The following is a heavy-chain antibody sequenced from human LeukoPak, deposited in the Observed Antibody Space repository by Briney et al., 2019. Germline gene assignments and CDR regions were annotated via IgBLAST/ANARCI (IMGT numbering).Heavy chain of an antibody. CDR3: ARLSRPNYYDSSAYLDY. V-gene: IGHV4-31*03. CDR1: GGSISSGGDY. D-gene: IGHD3-22*01. CDR2: IYYSGST. Sequence: SETLSLTCTVSGGSISSGGDYWSWIRQHPGKGLEWIGYIYYSGSTYYNPSLKSRVTISVDTSKNQFSLKLSSVTAADTAVYYCARLSRPNYYDSSAYLDYWGQGTLVTVSS. J-gene: IGHJ4*02.